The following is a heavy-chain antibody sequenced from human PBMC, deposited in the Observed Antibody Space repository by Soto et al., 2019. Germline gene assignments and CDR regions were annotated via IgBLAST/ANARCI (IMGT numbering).Heavy chain of an antibody. D-gene: IGHD2-15*01. CDR1: GGSISSYY. Sequence: NPSETLSLTCTVSGGSISSYYWSWIRQPPGKGLEWIGYIYYSGSTNYNPSLKSRVTISVDTSKNQFSLKLSSVTAADTAVYYCARGSSLGYCSGGSCYSGHLGDFQHWGQGTLVTVSS. J-gene: IGHJ1*01. V-gene: IGHV4-59*01. CDR2: IYYSGST. CDR3: ARGSSLGYCSGGSCYSGHLGDFQH.